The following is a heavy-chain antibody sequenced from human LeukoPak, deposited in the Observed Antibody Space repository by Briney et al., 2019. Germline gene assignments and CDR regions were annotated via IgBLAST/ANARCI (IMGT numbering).Heavy chain of an antibody. D-gene: IGHD3-10*01. J-gene: IGHJ6*02. V-gene: IGHV3-13*01. CDR2: IGTASDT. CDR1: GFTFSSYD. Sequence: GGSLRLSCAASGFTFSSYDMHWVRQATGKGLEWVSAIGTASDTYYPGSVKGRFTISRENAKNSLYLQMNSLRAGDTAVYYCARTLRDYYYGMDVWGQGTTVTVSS. CDR3: ARTLRDYYYGMDV.